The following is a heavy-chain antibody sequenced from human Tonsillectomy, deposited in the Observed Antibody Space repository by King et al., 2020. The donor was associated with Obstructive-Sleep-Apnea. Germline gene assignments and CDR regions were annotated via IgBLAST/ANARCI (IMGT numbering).Heavy chain of an antibody. Sequence: VQLVESGGGLVRPGGSLRLSCAASGFTFSIYWMHWVRQVPGKGLVWVSRISGDGSSTSYADSVKGRFTISRDNAKNTLYLQMNSLRVEDTAVYYCARSFYGGKSDSWGQGTLVTVSS. J-gene: IGHJ4*02. D-gene: IGHD4-23*01. CDR1: GFTFSIYW. CDR2: ISGDGSST. V-gene: IGHV3-74*02. CDR3: ARSFYGGKSDS.